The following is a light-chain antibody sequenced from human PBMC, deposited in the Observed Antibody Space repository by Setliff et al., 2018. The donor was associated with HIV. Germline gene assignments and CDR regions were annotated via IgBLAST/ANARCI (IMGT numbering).Light chain of an antibody. Sequence: SYELPQPPSVSVAPGKTARIPCGGDSIGTKSVHRYQQKPGQAPVLVIYYDNDRPSGIPERFSGSNSGNTATLTISRVEAGDEADYYCQVWDSNSDHPYVFGTGTKVTVL. CDR1: SIGTKS. CDR3: QVWDSNSDHPYV. J-gene: IGLJ1*01. CDR2: YDN. V-gene: IGLV3-21*04.